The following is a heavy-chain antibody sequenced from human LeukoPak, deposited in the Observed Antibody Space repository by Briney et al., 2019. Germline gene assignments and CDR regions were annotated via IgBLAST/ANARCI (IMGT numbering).Heavy chain of an antibody. V-gene: IGHV3-13*04. CDR3: ARDLCPNCSNYFVKIDYYYYYGMDV. CDR2: IGTAGDT. J-gene: IGHJ6*02. D-gene: IGHD4-11*01. Sequence: GGSLRLSCAASGFTFSSYDMHWVRQATGKGLEWVSAIGTAGDTYYPGSVKGRFTISRENAKNSLYLQMNSLRAEDTAVYDCARDLCPNCSNYFVKIDYYYYYGMDVWGQGTTVTVSS. CDR1: GFTFSSYD.